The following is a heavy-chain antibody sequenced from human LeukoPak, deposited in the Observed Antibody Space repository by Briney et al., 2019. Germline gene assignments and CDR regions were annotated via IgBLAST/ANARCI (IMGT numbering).Heavy chain of an antibody. D-gene: IGHD2-15*01. CDR2: INPGNGNT. CDR3: TREWLGSGDSHYSH. J-gene: IGHJ4*02. CDR1: GYTFTNYA. V-gene: IGHV1-3*01. Sequence: SSVKVSCKASGYTFTNYAIHWVRQAPGQRLEWMGWINPGNGNTKYSQGLQGRVAINKDTSATTAYMELSSLRSDDTALYYCTREWLGSGDSHYSHWGQGTLVTVSS.